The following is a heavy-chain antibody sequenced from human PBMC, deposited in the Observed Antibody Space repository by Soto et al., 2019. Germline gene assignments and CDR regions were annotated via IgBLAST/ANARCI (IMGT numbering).Heavy chain of an antibody. CDR1: EYTFTSYT. CDR3: ARELQGLYYFDY. Sequence: QVQVLQSGAEVKKPGASVKVSCKASEYTFTSYTMHWVRQAPGQRLEWMGWINGGNGNTKYSQKFQGRVTITRDTSASTAYMELSSLRSDDTVVYYCARELQGLYYFDYWGQGTLVTVSS. V-gene: IGHV1-3*01. CDR2: INGGNGNT. J-gene: IGHJ4*02. D-gene: IGHD4-4*01.